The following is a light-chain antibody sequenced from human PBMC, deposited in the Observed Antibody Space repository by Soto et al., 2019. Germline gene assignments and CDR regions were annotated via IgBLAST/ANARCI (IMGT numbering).Light chain of an antibody. Sequence: DIQVTQSPASLSPCLCGTVTITCRSSQSISTYLNWYQQKPGKATKLLIYDASNLETGVPSRFSGSGSGTDFTFTISSLQPEDIATYYCQQYDNLPLTFGGGTKVDIK. CDR2: DAS. CDR3: QQYDNLPLT. CDR1: QSISTY. V-gene: IGKV1-33*01. J-gene: IGKJ4*01.